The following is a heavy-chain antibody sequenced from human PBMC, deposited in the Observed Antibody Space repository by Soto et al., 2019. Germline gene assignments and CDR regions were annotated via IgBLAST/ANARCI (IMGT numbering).Heavy chain of an antibody. J-gene: IGHJ5*02. V-gene: IGHV1-2*04. D-gene: IGHD3-9*01. CDR3: ARGGYDILTGYYSVSWFDP. CDR1: GYTFTGYY. CDR2: INPNSGGT. Sequence: ASVKVSCTASGYTFTGYYMHWVRQAPGQGLEWMGWINPNSGGTNYAQKFQGWVTMTRDTSISTAYMELSRLRSDDTAVYYCARGGYDILTGYYSVSWFDPWGQGTLVTVSS.